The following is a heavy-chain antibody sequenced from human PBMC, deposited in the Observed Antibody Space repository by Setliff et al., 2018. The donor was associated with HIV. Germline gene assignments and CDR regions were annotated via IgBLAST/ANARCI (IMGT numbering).Heavy chain of an antibody. CDR3: AKGCGGAGFCYYADY. J-gene: IGHJ4*02. Sequence: GGSLRLSCAASGFTFSSYGMHWVRQAPGKGLEWVAVISYDGSNKYYADSVKGRFTISRDNSKNTLYLHMNNLRGDDTAVYYCAKGCGGAGFCYYADYWGQGTVVTVSS. D-gene: IGHD2-21*01. CDR1: GFTFSSYG. V-gene: IGHV3-30*18. CDR2: ISYDGSNK.